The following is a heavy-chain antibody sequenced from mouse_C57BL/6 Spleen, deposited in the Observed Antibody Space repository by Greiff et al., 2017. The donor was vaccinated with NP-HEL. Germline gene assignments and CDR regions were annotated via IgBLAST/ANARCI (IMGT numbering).Heavy chain of an antibody. CDR2: ISSGGSYT. Sequence: EVKLVESGGDLVKPGGSLKLSCAASGFTFSSYGMSWVRQTPDKRLEWVATISSGGSYTYYPDSVKGRFTISRDNAKNTLYLQMSSLKSEDTAMYYCARQADYYGSSLYWYFDVWGTGTTVTVSS. CDR3: ARQADYYGSSLYWYFDV. V-gene: IGHV5-6*01. D-gene: IGHD1-1*01. J-gene: IGHJ1*03. CDR1: GFTFSSYG.